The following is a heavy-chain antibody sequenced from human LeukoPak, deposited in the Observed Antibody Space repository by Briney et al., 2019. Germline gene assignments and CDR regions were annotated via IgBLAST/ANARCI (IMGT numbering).Heavy chain of an antibody. CDR2: IKNKSNGGTT. CDR1: GFPFSNAW. Sequence: GGSLRLSCAASGFPFSNAWMHWVRQAPGKGLEWVGRIKNKSNGGTTDYAAPVKGRFSISRDDSKSTLYLQMNSLRADDTAVYYCARDLRNYGMDVWGQGTTVTVSS. J-gene: IGHJ6*02. CDR3: ARDLRNYGMDV. V-gene: IGHV3-15*01.